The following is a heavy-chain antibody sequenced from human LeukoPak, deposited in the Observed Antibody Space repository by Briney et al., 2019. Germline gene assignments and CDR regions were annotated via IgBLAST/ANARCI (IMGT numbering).Heavy chain of an antibody. CDR1: GGSISSGSYY. CDR3: ARDPGPNSSGWYGD. Sequence: PSQTLSLTCTVSGGSISSGSYYWSWIRQPAGKGLEWIGRIYTSGNTNYNPSLKSRVTISVDTSKNQFSLKLSSVTAADTAVYYCARDPGPNSSGWYGDWGQGTLVTVSS. D-gene: IGHD6-19*01. J-gene: IGHJ4*02. CDR2: IYTSGNT. V-gene: IGHV4-61*02.